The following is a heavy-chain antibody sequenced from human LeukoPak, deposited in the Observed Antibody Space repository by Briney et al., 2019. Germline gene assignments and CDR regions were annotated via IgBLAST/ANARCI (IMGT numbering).Heavy chain of an antibody. CDR3: ARGRGMIVVR. CDR2: ISGSGANT. Sequence: PGGSLRLSCAASGFTFNIYGMNWVRQAPGKGLEWVSEISGSGANTYYTNSVKGRFTISRDNSKNTLYLQMNSLRAEDTAVYYCARGRGMIVVRWGQGTLVTVSS. CDR1: GFTFNIYG. D-gene: IGHD3-22*01. J-gene: IGHJ4*02. V-gene: IGHV3-23*01.